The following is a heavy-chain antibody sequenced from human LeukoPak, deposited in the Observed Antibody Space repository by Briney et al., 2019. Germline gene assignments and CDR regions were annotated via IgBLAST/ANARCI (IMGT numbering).Heavy chain of an antibody. D-gene: IGHD3-3*01. J-gene: IGHJ4*02. CDR2: IKGDGIST. V-gene: IGHV3-74*01. CDR1: GFDFSSNW. CDR3: AKDHYWSIDY. Sequence: GGSLRLSCAVSGFDFSSNWMHWVRHAPGQGLVWVSRIKGDGISTNYADSVKGRFTISRDIAKNTLYLQMNSLRAEDTGVYYCAKDHYWSIDYWGRGTLVTVSS.